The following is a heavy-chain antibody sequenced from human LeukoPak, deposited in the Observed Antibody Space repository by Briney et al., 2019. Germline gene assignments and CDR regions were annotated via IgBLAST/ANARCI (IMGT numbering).Heavy chain of an antibody. Sequence: ASVKVSCKASGYSFTGFYIHWVRQAPGQGLEWMGWINPNSGGPKYAQKFQGRVTMTRDTSISTAYMELSRLKSDDTAVYYCARPDYYGSGSYVDAFDIWGQGTMVTVSS. CDR1: GYSFTGFY. V-gene: IGHV1-2*02. CDR2: INPNSGGP. D-gene: IGHD3-10*01. J-gene: IGHJ3*02. CDR3: ARPDYYGSGSYVDAFDI.